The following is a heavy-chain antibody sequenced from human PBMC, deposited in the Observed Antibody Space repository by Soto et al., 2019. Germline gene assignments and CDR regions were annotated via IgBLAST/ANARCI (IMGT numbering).Heavy chain of an antibody. CDR3: ARGVASYYYYGMDV. CDR2: IYYSGST. CDR1: GGSISSYY. V-gene: IGHV4-59*01. Sequence: SETLSLTCTVSGGSISSYYWSWIRQPPGKGLEWIGYIYYSGSTNYNPSLKSRVTISVDTSKNQFSLKLSSVTAADTAVYYCARGVASYYYYGMDVWGQGTTVTVSS. D-gene: IGHD2-15*01. J-gene: IGHJ6*02.